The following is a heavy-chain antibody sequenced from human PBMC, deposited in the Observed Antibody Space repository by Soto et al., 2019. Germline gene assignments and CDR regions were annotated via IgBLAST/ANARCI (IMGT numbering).Heavy chain of an antibody. V-gene: IGHV3-33*01. Sequence: PGGSLRLSCAASGFTFSSYGMHWVRQAPGKGLEWVAVIWYDGSNKYYADSVKGRFTISRDNSKNTLYLQMNSLRAEDTAVYYCARGGSITIFGVVIYGAPSDLDYWGQGT. CDR3: ARGGSITIFGVVIYGAPSDLDY. J-gene: IGHJ4*02. CDR2: IWYDGSNK. CDR1: GFTFSSYG. D-gene: IGHD3-3*01.